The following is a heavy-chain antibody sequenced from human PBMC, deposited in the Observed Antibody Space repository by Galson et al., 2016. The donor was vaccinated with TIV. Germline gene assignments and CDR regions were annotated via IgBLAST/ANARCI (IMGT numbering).Heavy chain of an antibody. Sequence: VKVSCKASGYTFNKYGVSWVRQAPGQGLEWMGWISAYSGDTNYAQKFQGRVTMTTDTSTSTVYMDLSSLRSEDMAVYYCAGGGKDYGGSGYLDYWGQGTLVTVSS. CDR1: GYTFNKYG. J-gene: IGHJ4*02. V-gene: IGHV1-18*03. CDR3: AGGGKDYGGSGYLDY. CDR2: ISAYSGDT. D-gene: IGHD4-23*01.